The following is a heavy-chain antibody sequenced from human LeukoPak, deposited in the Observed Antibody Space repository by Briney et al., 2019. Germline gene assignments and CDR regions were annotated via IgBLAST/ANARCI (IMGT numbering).Heavy chain of an antibody. D-gene: IGHD3-10*01. CDR2: TNPNSGGT. J-gene: IGHJ4*02. CDR3: ARWTYYYGGGDY. Sequence: ASVKVSCKASGYTFTGYYMHWVRQAPGQGLEWMGWTNPNSGGTNYAQKFQGRVTMTGDTSISTAYMELSRLRSDDTAVYYCARWTYYYGGGDYWGQGSLVTVSS. CDR1: GYTFTGYY. V-gene: IGHV1-2*02.